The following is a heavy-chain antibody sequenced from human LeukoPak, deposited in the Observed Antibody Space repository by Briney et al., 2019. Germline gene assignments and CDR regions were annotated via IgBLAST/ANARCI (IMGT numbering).Heavy chain of an antibody. CDR3: ARVSGQWHDY. V-gene: IGHV3-21*01. Sequence: NPGGSLRLSCAASGFTFSSYTMNWVRQAPGKGLEWVSSITSGSGYIFYADSVKGRFSISRDNAKNSLYLQMDSLRVEDTAVYYCARVSGQWHDYWGQGTLVTVSS. CDR1: GFTFSSYT. J-gene: IGHJ4*02. CDR2: ITSGSGYI. D-gene: IGHD6-19*01.